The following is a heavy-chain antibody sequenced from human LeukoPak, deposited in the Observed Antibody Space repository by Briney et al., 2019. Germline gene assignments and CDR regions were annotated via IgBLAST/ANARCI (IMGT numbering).Heavy chain of an antibody. CDR2: IKQDGSEK. V-gene: IGHV3-7*01. D-gene: IGHD2-15*01. CDR1: GFTFSSYW. Sequence: GGSLRLSCAASGFTFSSYWMSWVRQAPGKGLEWVANIKQDGSEKYYVGSVRGRFTVSRDNAKNSLYLQMNSLRAEDTAVYYCARRRGGDFYYYGVDVWGQGTTVTVSS. CDR3: ARRRGGDFYYYGVDV. J-gene: IGHJ6*02.